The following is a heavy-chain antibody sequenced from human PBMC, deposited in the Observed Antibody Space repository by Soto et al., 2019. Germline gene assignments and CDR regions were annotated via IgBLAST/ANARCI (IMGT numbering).Heavy chain of an antibody. D-gene: IGHD2-2*01. Sequence: PSETLSLTCTVSGGSISSSSYYWDWIRQPPGKGLEWIGSIYYSGSTYYTPSLKSRVTISVDTSKNQFSLKLSSVTAADTAVYYCARRAGCSSTSCSGYYYYGMDVWGQGTTVTVSS. CDR1: GGSISSSSYY. CDR2: IYYSGST. V-gene: IGHV4-39*01. CDR3: ARRAGCSSTSCSGYYYYGMDV. J-gene: IGHJ6*02.